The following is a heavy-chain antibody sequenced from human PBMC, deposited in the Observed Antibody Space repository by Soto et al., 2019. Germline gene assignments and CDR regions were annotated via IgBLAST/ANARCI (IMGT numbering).Heavy chain of an antibody. CDR3: ARDRLSGDGYHASY. J-gene: IGHJ4*02. D-gene: IGHD3-16*02. Sequence: QVQLVQSGAEVKKPGSSVKVSCKASGGTFSSYAISWVRQAPGQGLEWMGGIIPIFGTANYAQKFQGRGTITADESTSPAYMELSSLGSEDTGVYCCARDRLSGDGYHASYWGQGTLVTVSS. CDR1: GGTFSSYA. CDR2: IIPIFGTA. V-gene: IGHV1-69*12.